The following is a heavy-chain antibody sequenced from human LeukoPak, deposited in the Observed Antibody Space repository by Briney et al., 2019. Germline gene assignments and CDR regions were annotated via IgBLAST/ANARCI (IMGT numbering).Heavy chain of an antibody. CDR1: GGSINSFY. CDR2: IYSSGSA. Sequence: SETLSLTCTVSGGSINSFYWTWIRQPAGKGLEWIGRIYSSGSANFNPSLKSRVTISVDTSKNQFSLKLSSVTAADTAMYYCARIAGYNYGYNYFDSWGQGTLVTVFS. J-gene: IGHJ4*02. V-gene: IGHV4-4*07. CDR3: ARIAGYNYGYNYFDS. D-gene: IGHD5-18*01.